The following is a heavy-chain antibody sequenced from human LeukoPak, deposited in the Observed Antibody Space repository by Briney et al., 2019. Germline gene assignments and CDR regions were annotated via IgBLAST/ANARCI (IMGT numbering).Heavy chain of an antibody. CDR3: ARGRHYCSSTSCYETNWFDP. CDR2: IYHSGST. J-gene: IGHJ5*02. Sequence: TSETLSLTCAVSGGSISSGGYSWSWIRQPPGKGLEWIGYIYHSGSTYYNPSLKSRATISVDRSKNQFSLKLSSVTAADTAVYYCARGRHYCSSTSCYETNWFDPWGQGTLVTVSS. D-gene: IGHD2-2*01. V-gene: IGHV4-30-2*01. CDR1: GGSISSGGYS.